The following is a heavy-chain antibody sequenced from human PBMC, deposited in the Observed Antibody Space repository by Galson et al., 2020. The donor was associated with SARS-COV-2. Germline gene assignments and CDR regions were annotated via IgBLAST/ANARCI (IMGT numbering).Heavy chain of an antibody. D-gene: IGHD3-10*01. CDR3: ARDGSYGSGSYPGFWFDR. V-gene: IGHV4-34*01. J-gene: IGHJ5*02. CDR1: GGSFSGYY. Sequence: TLSLTCAVYGGSFSGYYWSWIRQPPGKGLEWIGEINHSGSTNYNPSLKSRVTISVDTSKNQFSLKLSSVTAADTAVYYCARDGSYGSGSYPGFWFDRWGQGTLVTVSS. CDR2: INHSGST.